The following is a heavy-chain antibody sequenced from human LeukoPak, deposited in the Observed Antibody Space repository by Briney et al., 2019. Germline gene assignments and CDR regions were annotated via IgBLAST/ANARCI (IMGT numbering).Heavy chain of an antibody. CDR1: GGSISSSSYY. CDR3: AKQSATSSVNDY. Sequence: PSETLSLTCTVSGGSISSSSYYWGWIRQPPGKGLEWIGSIFYSGSAYYNPSLKSRVTISIDTSKNQFSLTLNSVTAADTAVYYCAKQSATSSVNDYWGQGTLVTVSS. CDR2: IFYSGSA. J-gene: IGHJ4*02. V-gene: IGHV4-39*01. D-gene: IGHD4-17*01.